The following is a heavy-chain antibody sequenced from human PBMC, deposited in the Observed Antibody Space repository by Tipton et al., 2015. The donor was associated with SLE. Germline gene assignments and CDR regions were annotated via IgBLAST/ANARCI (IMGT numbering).Heavy chain of an antibody. V-gene: IGHV6-1*01. CDR1: GDSVSSNSVT. Sequence: GLVKPSQTPSLTCAISGDSVSSNSVTWNWIRQSPSRGLEWLGRTYYRSKWFNDYAVSVKSRMIISPDTSKNQFSLQLNSVTAADTAVYYCARVPAFYYYYMDVWGKGTTVTVSS. J-gene: IGHJ6*03. CDR3: ARVPAFYYYYMDV. CDR2: TYYRSKWFN. D-gene: IGHD2-2*01.